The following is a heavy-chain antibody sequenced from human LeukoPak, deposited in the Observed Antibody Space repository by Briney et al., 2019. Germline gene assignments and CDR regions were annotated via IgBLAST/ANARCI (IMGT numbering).Heavy chain of an antibody. CDR2: IYRSGST. D-gene: IGHD5-18*01. Sequence: SGTLSLSCAVSGGSISSSNWWSWVRPPPGKGLEWIGEIYRSGSTNYNPSLKSRVTISVDKSKNQFSLKLSSVTAADTAVYYCASPGYSYGTYDDYWGQGTLVTVSS. V-gene: IGHV4-4*02. CDR3: ASPGYSYGTYDDY. J-gene: IGHJ4*02. CDR1: GGSISSSNW.